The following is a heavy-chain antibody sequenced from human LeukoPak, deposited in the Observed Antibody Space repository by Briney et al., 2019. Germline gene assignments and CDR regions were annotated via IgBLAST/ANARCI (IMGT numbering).Heavy chain of an antibody. CDR3: ARDNDSRGPPHFDY. CDR1: GGTFSNYA. V-gene: IGHV1-69*06. CDR2: IIPIFGTA. D-gene: IGHD3-16*01. J-gene: IGHJ4*02. Sequence: SVKVSCKASGGTFSNYAISWVRQAPGQGLEWMGGIIPIFGTANYAQKFRGRVTITADKSTRTAYMELSSLRSEDTAVYYCARDNDSRGPPHFDYWGQGTLVTVSS.